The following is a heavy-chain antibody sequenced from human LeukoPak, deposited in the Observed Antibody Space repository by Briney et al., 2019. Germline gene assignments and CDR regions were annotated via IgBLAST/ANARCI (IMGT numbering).Heavy chain of an antibody. CDR1: GYTFVDFD. J-gene: IGHJ4*02. CDR2: INPNSGGT. V-gene: IGHV1-2*02. Sequence: GASVKVSCKASGYTFVDFDINWVRQAPGQGLEWMGWINPNSGGTNYAQKFQGRVTMTRDTSISTAYLELSRLRSDDTAVYYCARGSLVVPAAIVWYGAYYFDYWGQGTLVTVSS. D-gene: IGHD2-2*01. CDR3: ARGSLVVPAAIVWYGAYYFDY.